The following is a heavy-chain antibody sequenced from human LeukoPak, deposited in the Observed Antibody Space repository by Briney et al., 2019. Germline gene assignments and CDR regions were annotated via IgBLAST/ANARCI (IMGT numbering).Heavy chain of an antibody. CDR2: ISSSSSYV. CDR3: ARDVNGDYDY. J-gene: IGHJ4*02. CDR1: GFTFSSYS. Sequence: GGSLRLPCAASGFTFSSYSMNWVRQAPGKGLEWVSSISSSSSYVYYADSVKGRFTISRDNAKNSLYLQMNSLRAEDTAVYYCARDVNGDYDYWGQGTLVTVSS. D-gene: IGHD4-17*01. V-gene: IGHV3-21*01.